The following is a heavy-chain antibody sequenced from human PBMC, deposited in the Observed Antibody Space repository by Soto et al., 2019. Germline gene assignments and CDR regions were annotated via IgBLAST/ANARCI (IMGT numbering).Heavy chain of an antibody. Sequence: EVQLVESGGGLVKPGGSLRLSCAASGFTFSSYSMNWVRQAPGKGLEWVSSISSSSSYIYYADSVKGRFTISSDNAPNSLYLQMTSLRAEDTAVYYCARDPAWAAAGTCVRCWGKGTLVAVSS. CDR3: ARDPAWAAAGTCVRC. CDR1: GFTFSSYS. D-gene: IGHD6-13*01. CDR2: ISSSSSYI. V-gene: IGHV3-21*01. J-gene: IGHJ4*02.